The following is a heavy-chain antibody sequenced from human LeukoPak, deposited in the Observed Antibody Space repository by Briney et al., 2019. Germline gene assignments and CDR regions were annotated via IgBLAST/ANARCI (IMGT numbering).Heavy chain of an antibody. CDR2: ISYDESKI. CDR1: GFCFTNYA. J-gene: IGHJ4*02. CDR3: ARDPVEWEILLDY. D-gene: IGHD3-3*01. V-gene: IGHV3-30*03. Sequence: GGSLRLSCTGSGFCFTNYAMHWVRQAPGEGLEWVAVISYDESKIYYADSVKGRFTISRDLSTNTLYLQMNSLRAEDTAVYYCARDPVEWEILLDYWGQGTPVTVSS.